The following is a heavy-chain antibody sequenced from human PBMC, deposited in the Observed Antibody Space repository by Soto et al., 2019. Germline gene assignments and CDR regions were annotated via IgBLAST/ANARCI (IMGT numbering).Heavy chain of an antibody. D-gene: IGHD3-22*01. J-gene: IGHJ6*02. CDR3: ARDVVVVTYYYYGMDV. CDR1: GFTFSSYE. V-gene: IGHV3-48*03. Sequence: GGSLRLSCAASGFTFSSYEMNWVRQAPGKGLEWVSYISSSGSTIYYADSVKGRFTISRDNAKNSLYLQMNSLRAEDTAVYYCARDVVVVTYYYYGMDVWGQGTTVTVSS. CDR2: ISSSGSTI.